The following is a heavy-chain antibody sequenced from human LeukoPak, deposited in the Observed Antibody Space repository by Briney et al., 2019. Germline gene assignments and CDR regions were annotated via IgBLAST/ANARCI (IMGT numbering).Heavy chain of an antibody. CDR2: FDPEDGET. D-gene: IGHD1-20*01. CDR3: ATDFRGVIAALRYNWNPSWFDP. J-gene: IGHJ5*02. Sequence: ASVKVSCKVSGYTVTELSMHWVRQVPGKGLEWMGGFDPEDGETIYAQKFQGRVTMTEDTSTDTAYMELSSLRSEDTAVYYCATDFRGVIAALRYNWNPSWFDPWGQGTLVTVSS. CDR1: GYTVTELS. V-gene: IGHV1-24*01.